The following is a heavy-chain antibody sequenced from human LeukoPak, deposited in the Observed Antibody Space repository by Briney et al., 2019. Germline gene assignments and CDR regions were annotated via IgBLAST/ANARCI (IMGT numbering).Heavy chain of an antibody. CDR2: IYTSGST. CDR1: GGSISSGSYY. D-gene: IGHD1-20*01. Sequence: SQTLSLTCTVSGGSISSGSYYWSWIRQPAGKGLEWIGRIYTSGSTNYNPSLKSRVTISVDTSKNQFSLKLSSVTAADTAVYYCARDLLLTGAFDIWGQGTMVTVSS. CDR3: ARDLLLTGAFDI. J-gene: IGHJ3*02. V-gene: IGHV4-61*02.